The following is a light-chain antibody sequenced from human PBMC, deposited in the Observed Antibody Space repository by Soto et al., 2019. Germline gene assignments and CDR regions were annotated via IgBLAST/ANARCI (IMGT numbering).Light chain of an antibody. J-gene: IGKJ4*01. V-gene: IGKV1-39*01. CDR2: AAS. CDR1: QSISNY. Sequence: DIQMTQSPSSLSASVGDRVTITCRASQSISNYLNWYQQKPGKAPKLLIYAASSLQIGVPSRFSGSGSGTHFTLTISSLQPEDFATYYCQQSYSTLTFGGGTKVEIK. CDR3: QQSYSTLT.